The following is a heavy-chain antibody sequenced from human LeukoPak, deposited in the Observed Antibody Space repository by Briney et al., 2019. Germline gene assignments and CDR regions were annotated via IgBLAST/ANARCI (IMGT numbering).Heavy chain of an antibody. V-gene: IGHV3-23*01. CDR3: AKTRRNYYDSSGPLTYYFDY. D-gene: IGHD3-22*01. CDR2: ISGSGGST. J-gene: IGHJ4*02. Sequence: GGSLRLSCAASGFTFSSYAMSWVRKAPGKGLEWVSAISGSGGSTYYADSVKGRFTISRDNSKNTLYLQMNSLRAEDTAVYYCAKTRRNYYDSSGPLTYYFDYWGQGTLVTVSS. CDR1: GFTFSSYA.